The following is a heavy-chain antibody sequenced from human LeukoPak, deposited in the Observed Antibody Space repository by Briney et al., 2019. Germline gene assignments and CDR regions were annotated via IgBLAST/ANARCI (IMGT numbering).Heavy chain of an antibody. CDR3: ARGGGYRLDY. D-gene: IGHD6-25*01. CDR1: GFTFRGYG. V-gene: IGHV3-74*01. Sequence: GGSLRLSCAASGFTFRGYGVHWVRQTPGKGLEGVSAIKTDGSATTYVDSVEGRFSISRDNAKNILFLQMNSLRVEDTAVYYCARGGGYRLDYWGQGTLVTVSS. J-gene: IGHJ4*02. CDR2: IKTDGSAT.